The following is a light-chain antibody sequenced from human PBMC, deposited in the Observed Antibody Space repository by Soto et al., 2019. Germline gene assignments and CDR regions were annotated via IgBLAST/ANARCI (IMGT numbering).Light chain of an antibody. CDR3: QQSYSSPWT. CDR1: QSISSY. Sequence: DIQMTQSTSSLSASVGDRVTITCRASQSISSYLNWYQQKPGKAPKFLIFAASSLQSWVPSRFSGSGSGTDFTLTISSLQPEDFATYYCQQSYSSPWTFGQGTKVDIK. J-gene: IGKJ1*01. V-gene: IGKV1-39*01. CDR2: AAS.